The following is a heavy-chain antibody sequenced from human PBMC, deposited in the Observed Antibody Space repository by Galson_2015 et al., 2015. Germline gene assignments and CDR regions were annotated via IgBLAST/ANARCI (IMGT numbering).Heavy chain of an antibody. CDR1: GDSVSRALW. CDR2: IYYDGTT. D-gene: IGHD1-26*01. J-gene: IGHJ4*02. CDR3: TREGRVVFDGRGHYYLDY. V-gene: IGHV4-4*02. Sequence: TLSLTCTVSGDSVSRALWWSWVRQPPGKGLEWIGEIYYDGTTKYNPSLKSRVTLSIDKTKNQFSLSLTSVTAADTAVYHCTREGRVVFDGRGHYYLDYWGQGILVTVSS.